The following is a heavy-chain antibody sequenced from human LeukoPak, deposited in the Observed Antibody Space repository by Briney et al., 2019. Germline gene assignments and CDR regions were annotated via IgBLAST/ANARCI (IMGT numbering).Heavy chain of an antibody. CDR1: GGSISSYY. V-gene: IGHV4-59*01. D-gene: IGHD2-8*01. CDR3: AREVGVYYMDV. CDR2: IYYSGST. Sequence: SETLSLTCTVSGGSISSYYWSWIRQPPGKGLEWIGYIYYSGSTNYNPSLKSRVTISVDTSKNQFSLKLSSVTAADTAVYYCAREVGVYYMDVWGKGTTVTVSS. J-gene: IGHJ6*03.